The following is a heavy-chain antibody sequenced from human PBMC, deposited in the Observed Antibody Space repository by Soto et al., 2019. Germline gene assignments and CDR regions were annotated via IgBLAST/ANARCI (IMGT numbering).Heavy chain of an antibody. Sequence: GGSLRLSCAASGFSFSSYSMIWVRQAPGEGLEWVSFITSSSSSIFYAAPVQGRFTISGDNAKNSLYLQMNGLRAEDTAVYYCARAFAGTSSSHYGRQGTLVTVS. CDR3: ARAFAGTSSSHY. V-gene: IGHV3-21*01. CDR2: ITSSSSSI. CDR1: GFSFSSYS. D-gene: IGHD1-26*01. J-gene: IGHJ4*02.